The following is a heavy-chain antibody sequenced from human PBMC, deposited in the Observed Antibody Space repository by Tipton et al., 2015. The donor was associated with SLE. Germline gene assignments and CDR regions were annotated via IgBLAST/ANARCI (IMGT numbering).Heavy chain of an antibody. CDR2: IYHSGYT. J-gene: IGHJ6*03. CDR3: ARAPGLDRDYYYYYYMDV. CDR1: GGSISNYY. V-gene: IGHV4-59*12. D-gene: IGHD3/OR15-3a*01. Sequence: TLSLTCSVSGGSISNYYWSWIRQPPGKGLEWIGYIYHSGYTNYNPSLKSRVTISVDTSKNQFSLKLSSVTAADTAVYYCARAPGLDRDYYYYYYMDVWGKGTTVTVSS.